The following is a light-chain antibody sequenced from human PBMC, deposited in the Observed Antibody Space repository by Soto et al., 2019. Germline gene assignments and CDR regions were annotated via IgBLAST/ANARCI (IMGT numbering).Light chain of an antibody. CDR2: DAS. V-gene: IGKV1-33*01. Sequence: DIQMTPSPSSLSASVGDRVTITCQASQDISNYLNWYQQKPGKAPKLLIYDASHLETGVPSRFSGSGSGTDFTFTISSLQPEDIATYYCQQYDNRLLTFGGGTKVEIK. J-gene: IGKJ4*01. CDR3: QQYDNRLLT. CDR1: QDISNY.